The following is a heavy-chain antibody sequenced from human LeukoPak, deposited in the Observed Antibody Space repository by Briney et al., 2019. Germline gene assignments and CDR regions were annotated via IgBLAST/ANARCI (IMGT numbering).Heavy chain of an antibody. CDR3: AKGRGDYYYYGMDV. CDR2: ISGSGGST. CDR1: GFTFSSYA. V-gene: IGHV3-23*01. J-gene: IGHJ6*02. Sequence: GGSLRVSCAASGFTFSSYAMSWVRQAPGKGLEWVSAISGSGGSTYYADSVKGRFTISRDNSKYTLYLQMNSLRAEDTAVYYCAKGRGDYYYYGMDVWGQGTTVTVSS. D-gene: IGHD3-10*01.